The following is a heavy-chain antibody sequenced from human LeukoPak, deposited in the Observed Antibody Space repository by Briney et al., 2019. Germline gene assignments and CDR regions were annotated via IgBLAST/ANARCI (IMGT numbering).Heavy chain of an antibody. D-gene: IGHD2-2*01. CDR1: GFTFSSYS. J-gene: IGHJ4*02. Sequence: GGSLRLSCAASGFTFSSYSMNWVRQAPGKGLEWVSYISSSSSTIYYADSVKGRFTISRDNAKNSLYLQMNSLRAEDTAVYYCARDIVVVPSAGGLDYWGQGTLVTVSS. CDR2: ISSSSSTI. V-gene: IGHV3-48*01. CDR3: ARDIVVVPSAGGLDY.